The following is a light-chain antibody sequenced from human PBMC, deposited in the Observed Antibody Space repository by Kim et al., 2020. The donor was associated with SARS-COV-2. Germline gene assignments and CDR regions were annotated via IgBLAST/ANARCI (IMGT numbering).Light chain of an antibody. J-gene: IGLJ2*01. Sequence: QSALTQPASVSGSPGQSITISCTGTSNDIGGYEHVSWYQQHPGKAPKAIISVVTDRPSGVSNRFSGSKSGNTASLTISGLQAEDEADYYCSSYTSSGTVVFGGGTRLTVL. V-gene: IGLV2-14*03. CDR3: SSYTSSGTVV. CDR1: SNDIGGYEH. CDR2: VVT.